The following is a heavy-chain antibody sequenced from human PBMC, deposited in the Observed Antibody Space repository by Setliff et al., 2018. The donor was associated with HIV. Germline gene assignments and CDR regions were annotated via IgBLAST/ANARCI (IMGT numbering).Heavy chain of an antibody. J-gene: IGHJ6*03. D-gene: IGHD1-20*01. Sequence: GASVKVSCKASGYTFTSYDINWVRQAPGQGLEWMGIINPSGGSTTYAQKFQGRVTMTRDTSASTVYMELSSLRSEDTAVYYCAREARYQDRYYYYMDVWGKGTTVTVSS. V-gene: IGHV1-46*03. CDR1: GYTFTSYD. CDR3: AREARYQDRYYYYMDV. CDR2: INPSGGST.